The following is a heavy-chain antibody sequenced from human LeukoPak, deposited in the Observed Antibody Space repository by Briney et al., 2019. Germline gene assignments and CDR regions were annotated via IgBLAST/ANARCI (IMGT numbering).Heavy chain of an antibody. V-gene: IGHV3-30*02. J-gene: IGHJ6*03. CDR2: IRSDGSNK. CDR1: GFSFSSYG. D-gene: IGHD2-2*01. CDR3: AKGTPTSSYYYYMDV. Sequence: SGGSLRLSCAGSGFSFSSYGMHWVRQAPGKGLEWMAFIRSDGSNKYYADSVKGRFTISRDNSKNTLYLQMNSLRAEDTAVYYCAKGTPTSSYYYYMDVWGKGTTVTISS.